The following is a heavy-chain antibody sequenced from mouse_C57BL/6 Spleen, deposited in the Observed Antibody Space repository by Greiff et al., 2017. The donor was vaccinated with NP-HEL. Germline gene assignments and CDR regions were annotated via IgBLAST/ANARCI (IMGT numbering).Heavy chain of an antibody. Sequence: VKLMESGPGLVPPSQSLSITCTVSGFSLTSYGVHWVRQSPGKGLEWLGVIWRGGSTDYTAAFMSRLSITKDNSKSQVFFKMNRLQADDTAICDCAKNEGYSGWFAYWGQGTRVTVSA. CDR2: IWRGGST. V-gene: IGHV2-5*01. J-gene: IGHJ3*01. CDR1: GFSLTSYG. D-gene: IGHD3-1*01. CDR3: AKNEGYSGWFAY.